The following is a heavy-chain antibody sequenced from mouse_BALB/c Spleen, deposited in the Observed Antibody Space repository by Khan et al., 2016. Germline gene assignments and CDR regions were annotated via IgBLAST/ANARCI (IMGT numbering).Heavy chain of an antibody. CDR1: GFTFSSYG. CDR2: FHSYVVST. D-gene: IGHD3-1*01. J-gene: IGHJ4*01. CDR3: ARDAGAMGH. Sequence: EVELVEPGGGLVQPGGSLKLSCAASGFTFSSYGMSWFRQTLDKWLQLVAPFHSYVVSTYYPDRVTSRFTISRDNSKNTLYLQRSSVRSEDTAMNYCARDAGAMGHWGQGTRVTVSS. V-gene: IGHV5-6-3*01.